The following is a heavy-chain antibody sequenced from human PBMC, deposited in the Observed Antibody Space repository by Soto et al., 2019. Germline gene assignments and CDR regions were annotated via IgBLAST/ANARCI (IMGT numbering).Heavy chain of an antibody. J-gene: IGHJ4*02. D-gene: IGHD6-19*01. CDR2: IYYSGST. CDR1: GGSISSYY. V-gene: IGHV4-59*01. CDR3: ARDGQGEQWLVFDY. Sequence: SETLSLTCTVSGGSISSYYWSWIRQPPGKGLEWIGYIYYSGSTNYNPSLKSRVTISVDTSKNQFSLKLSSVTAADTAVYYCARDGQGEQWLVFDYWGQGTLVTVSS.